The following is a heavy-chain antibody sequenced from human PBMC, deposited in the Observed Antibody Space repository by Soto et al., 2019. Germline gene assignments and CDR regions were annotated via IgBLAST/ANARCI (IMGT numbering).Heavy chain of an antibody. Sequence: PSETLSVTCNFYVGSINTSIYYWGGIRQPPGKGLEWVGSIYYNGFAYYNPSLNSRVTISGDTSKNQFSLKLTSVTAADTALYYCARRRSVGEFDYWGPGTVFTVSS. V-gene: IGHV4-39*01. CDR1: VGSINTSIYY. J-gene: IGHJ4*02. CDR3: ARRRSVGEFDY. CDR2: IYYNGFA. D-gene: IGHD3-10*01.